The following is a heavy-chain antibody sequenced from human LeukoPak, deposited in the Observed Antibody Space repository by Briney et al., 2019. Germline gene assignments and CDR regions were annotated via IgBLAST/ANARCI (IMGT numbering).Heavy chain of an antibody. V-gene: IGHV3-23*01. CDR2: TSATGAGT. CDR1: GFAFNSYA. CDR3: AKSTGNYAGGFDY. Sequence: GGSLRVSCAASGFAFNSYAMTWVRQAPGKGLEWVSVTSATGAGTYYADSVKGRFSISRDNPKNTLYLQMNSLRAEDTAIHYCAKSTGNYAGGFDYWGQGTLVTVSS. D-gene: IGHD1-7*01. J-gene: IGHJ4*02.